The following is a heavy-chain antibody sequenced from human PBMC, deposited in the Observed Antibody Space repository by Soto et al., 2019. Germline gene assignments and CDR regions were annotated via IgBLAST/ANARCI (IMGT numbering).Heavy chain of an antibody. V-gene: IGHV1-46*01. Sequence: GASVKVSCKASGYTFTSYYMHWVRQAPGQGLEWMGIINPSGGSTSYAQKFQGRVTMTRDTSTSTAYMELSRLRSDDTAVYYCAREYCSSTSCHGSWFDPWGQGTLVTVSS. CDR3: AREYCSSTSCHGSWFDP. CDR2: INPSGGST. CDR1: GYTFTSYY. D-gene: IGHD2-2*01. J-gene: IGHJ5*02.